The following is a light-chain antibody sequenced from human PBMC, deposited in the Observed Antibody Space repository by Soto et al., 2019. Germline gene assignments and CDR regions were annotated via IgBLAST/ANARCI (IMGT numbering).Light chain of an antibody. Sequence: DSQMTQSPSSLSASVGDRVTITCRTSHDIRSDLGWFQQKPGKAPKRLIYAASTLQSGVPSRFSGSRSGTEFTLTISSLQPEDFATYYCLQHNSYPFTFGPGTKVDIK. V-gene: IGKV1-17*01. J-gene: IGKJ3*01. CDR3: LQHNSYPFT. CDR2: AAS. CDR1: HDIRSD.